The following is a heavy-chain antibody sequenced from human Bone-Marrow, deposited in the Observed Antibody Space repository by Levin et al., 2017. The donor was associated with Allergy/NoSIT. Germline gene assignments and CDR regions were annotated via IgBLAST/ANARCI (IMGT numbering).Heavy chain of an antibody. V-gene: IGHV3-30*18. J-gene: IGHJ5*02. CDR2: ISYDGSFT. D-gene: IGHD3-9*01. Sequence: GGSLRLSCAASGFSFRSYGMHWVRQAPGKGLEWVGLISYDGSFTFYGDSVKGRFTISRDNSNNTLFLQMDSLRAEDTAIYFCAKSPTLTGYYEWFDPWGQGTLVTVSS. CDR1: GFSFRSYG. CDR3: AKSPTLTGYYEWFDP.